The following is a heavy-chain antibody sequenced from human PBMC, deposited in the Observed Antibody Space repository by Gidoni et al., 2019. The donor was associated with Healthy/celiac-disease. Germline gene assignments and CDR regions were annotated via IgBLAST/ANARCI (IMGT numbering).Heavy chain of an antibody. J-gene: IGHJ4*02. CDR3: AKDRMGY. D-gene: IGHD2-8*01. Sequence: QVQLVESGGGVVQPGRSLRLSCAASGFTFSSYGMHWVRQAPGKGLEWVAVISYDGSNKYYADSVKGRFTISRDNSKNTLYLQMNSLRAEDTAVYYCAKDRMGYWGQGTLVTVSS. V-gene: IGHV3-30*18. CDR1: GFTFSSYG. CDR2: ISYDGSNK.